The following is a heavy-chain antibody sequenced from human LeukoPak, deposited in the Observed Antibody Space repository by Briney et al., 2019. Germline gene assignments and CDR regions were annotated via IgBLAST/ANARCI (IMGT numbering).Heavy chain of an antibody. D-gene: IGHD3-3*01. CDR3: ARSLESGVVIDY. V-gene: IGHV1-2*02. CDR2: INPNSGGT. J-gene: IGHJ4*02. Sequence: ASVKVSCKASGYTFTGYYMHWVRQAPGQGLEWMGWINPNSGGTNYAQKFQGRVTITADESTSTAYMELSSLRSEDTAVYYCARSLESGVVIDYWGQGTLVTVSS. CDR1: GYTFTGYY.